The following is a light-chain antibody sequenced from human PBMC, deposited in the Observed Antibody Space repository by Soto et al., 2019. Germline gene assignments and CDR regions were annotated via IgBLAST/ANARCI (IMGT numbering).Light chain of an antibody. CDR1: QSVNIY. CDR3: QQYNNWPFS. CDR2: DVS. V-gene: IGKV3-15*01. Sequence: EIVMTQSPATLSVSPGARATLSCRASQSVNIYLAWYQQKPGQSPRLLIYDVSNRATGVPARFSGSGSETDFTLTISGLRSEDSAVYFCQQYNNWPFSFGQGTRLEIK. J-gene: IGKJ5*01.